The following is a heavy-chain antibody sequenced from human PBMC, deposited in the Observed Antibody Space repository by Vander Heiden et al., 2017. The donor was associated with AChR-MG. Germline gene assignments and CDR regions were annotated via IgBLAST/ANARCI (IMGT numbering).Heavy chain of an antibody. J-gene: IGHJ2*01. CDR1: GSTFSSYS. D-gene: IGHD2-2*01. Sequence: EVQLVESGGGLVQPGGSLRLLCAASGSTFSSYSMNWVRQAPGKGLEWVSYISSSSSTIYYADSVKGRFTISRDNAKNSLYLQMNSLRDEDTAVYYCARSLPALVLDFDLWGRGTLVTVSS. V-gene: IGHV3-48*02. CDR2: ISSSSSTI. CDR3: ARSLPALVLDFDL.